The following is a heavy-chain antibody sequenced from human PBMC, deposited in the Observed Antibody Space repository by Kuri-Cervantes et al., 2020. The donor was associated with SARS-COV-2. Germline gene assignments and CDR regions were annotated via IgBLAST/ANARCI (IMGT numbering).Heavy chain of an antibody. CDR2: IWYDGSNK. CDR3: AGQPDRRYGMDA. J-gene: IGHJ6*02. CDR1: GFTFSSYG. V-gene: IGHV3-33*01. Sequence: GGSLRLSCAASGFTFSSYGMHWVRQAPGKGLEWVTVIWYDGSNKYYADSVKGRFTISRDNSKNTLYLQMNSLRAEDTAVYYCAGQPDRRYGMDAWGQGTTVTVSS.